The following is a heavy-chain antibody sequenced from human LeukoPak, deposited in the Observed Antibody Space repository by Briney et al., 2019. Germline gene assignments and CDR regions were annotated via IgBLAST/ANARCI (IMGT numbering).Heavy chain of an antibody. Sequence: SVKVSCKASGGTFSSYAISWVRQAPGQGLEWMGGIIPIFGTANFAQKFQGRVTITADESTSTAYMELSSLRSEDTAVYYCARAPYYDFWSGYSPYYYYGMDVWGQGTTVTVSS. CDR2: IIPIFGTA. J-gene: IGHJ6*02. D-gene: IGHD3-3*01. CDR3: ARAPYYDFWSGYSPYYYYGMDV. V-gene: IGHV1-69*01. CDR1: GGTFSSYA.